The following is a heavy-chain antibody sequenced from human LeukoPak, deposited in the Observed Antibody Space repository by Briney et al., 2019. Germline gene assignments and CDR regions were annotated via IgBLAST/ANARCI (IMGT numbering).Heavy chain of an antibody. D-gene: IGHD3-22*01. J-gene: IGHJ4*02. Sequence: QTGGSLRLSCAASGFTFDDYAMHWVRQAPGKGLEWVSLISWDGGSTYYADSVKGRFTISRDNSENSLYLQMNSLRAEDTALYSCAKVRSYDNNGYYDYWGQGTLVTVSS. CDR1: GFTFDDYA. V-gene: IGHV3-43D*04. CDR2: ISWDGGST. CDR3: AKVRSYDNNGYYDY.